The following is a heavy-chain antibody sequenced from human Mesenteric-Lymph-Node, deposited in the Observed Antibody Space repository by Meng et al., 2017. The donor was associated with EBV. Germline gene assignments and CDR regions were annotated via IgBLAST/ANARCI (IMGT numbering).Heavy chain of an antibody. V-gene: IGHV2-5*02. CDR3: ARQVGNYVGFDF. CDR2: TSWDDDE. Sequence: QITLKESGPTVVKATQTLTLTCSFSGFSLFTTGVRVGWIRQPPGKALECLALTSWDDDERYSPSLKSRLTITKDTSRNQVVLTLTNMDPVDTGTYYCARQVGNYVGFDFWGPGTLVTASS. D-gene: IGHD1-7*01. CDR1: GFSLFTTGVR. J-gene: IGHJ4*02.